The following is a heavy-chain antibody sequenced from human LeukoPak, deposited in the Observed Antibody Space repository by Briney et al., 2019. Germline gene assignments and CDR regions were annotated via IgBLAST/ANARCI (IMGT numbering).Heavy chain of an antibody. CDR2: IHYSETT. CDR1: GGSISSSNYY. J-gene: IGHJ4*02. Sequence: PSETLSLTCTVSGGSISSSNYYWGWIRQPPGKGLEWIASIHYSETTYYNPSLKSRVTISVDTSKNHFSLKLSSVTAADTAVYYCARGPTYQPIDFWGQGTLVTVSS. D-gene: IGHD2-2*01. CDR3: ARGPTYQPIDF. V-gene: IGHV4-39*02.